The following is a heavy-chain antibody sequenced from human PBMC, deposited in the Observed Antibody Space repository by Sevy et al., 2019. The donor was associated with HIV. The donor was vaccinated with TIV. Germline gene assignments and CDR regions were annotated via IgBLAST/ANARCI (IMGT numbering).Heavy chain of an antibody. CDR1: GFTFSSYA. D-gene: IGHD5-12*01. CDR3: RTQGMATGRAKPLDN. Sequence: GGSLRLSCAASGFTFSSYAMHWVRQAPGKGLEWVAVISYDGSNKNYADSVKGRFTISRDNSKSRLYLQMNSLRAEDTVVYYSRTQGMATGRAKPLDNWGQGTLVTVSS. V-gene: IGHV3-30-3*01. CDR2: ISYDGSNK. J-gene: IGHJ4*02.